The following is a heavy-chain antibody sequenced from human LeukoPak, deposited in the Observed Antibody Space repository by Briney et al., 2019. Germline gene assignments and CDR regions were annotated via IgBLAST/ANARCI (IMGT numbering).Heavy chain of an antibody. CDR3: ARVGGSGSDRTYYYFDF. J-gene: IGHJ4*02. CDR1: VFILCSYC. D-gene: IGHD3-10*01. Sequence: GGPERLLCGPSVFILCSYCVMGLRGARGKGVEGFANIKQEGSEKYYVDCVKARFPISRDNAKNSLYLKMNRLRDDDTAVYYCARVGGSGSDRTYYYFDFWGQGTLVTVSS. CDR2: IKQEGSEK. V-gene: IGHV3-7*01.